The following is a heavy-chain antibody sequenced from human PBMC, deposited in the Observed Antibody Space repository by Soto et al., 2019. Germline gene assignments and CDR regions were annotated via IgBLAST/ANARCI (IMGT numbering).Heavy chain of an antibody. Sequence: HPGGSLRLSCAASGFTLSSYAMSWVRQAPGKGLEWVSAISGSGGSTYYADSVKGRFTISRDNSKNTLYLQMSSLRAEDTAVYYCAKGRFGELLSSPHDAFDIWGQGTMVTVSS. D-gene: IGHD3-10*01. J-gene: IGHJ3*02. CDR3: AKGRFGELLSSPHDAFDI. V-gene: IGHV3-23*01. CDR1: GFTLSSYA. CDR2: ISGSGGST.